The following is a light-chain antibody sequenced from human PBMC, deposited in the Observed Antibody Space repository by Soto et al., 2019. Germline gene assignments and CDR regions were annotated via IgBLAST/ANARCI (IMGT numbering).Light chain of an antibody. CDR2: GAS. Sequence: EIVLTQSPGTLSLSPGERATLSCRASQSVSSSYLAWYQQKPGQAPRLLIYGASSRATGIPDRFSGSGSGTDFTLTIGRLDPEDFAVYYCQQYGSSTLSFGGGTMVEIK. CDR3: QQYGSSTLS. V-gene: IGKV3-20*01. CDR1: QSVSSSY. J-gene: IGKJ4*01.